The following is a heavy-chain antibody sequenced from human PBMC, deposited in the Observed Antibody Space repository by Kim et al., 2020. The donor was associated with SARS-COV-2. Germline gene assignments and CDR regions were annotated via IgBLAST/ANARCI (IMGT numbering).Heavy chain of an antibody. J-gene: IGHJ2*01. V-gene: IGHV1-18*01. CDR1: GYTFTSYG. Sequence: ASVKVSCKASGYTFTSYGISWVRQAPGQGLEWMGWISAYNGNTNYAQKLQGRVTMTTDTSTSTAYMELRSLRSDDTAVYYCARDDGDIPDSYFDLWGRGTLVTVSS. D-gene: IGHD4-17*01. CDR2: ISAYNGNT. CDR3: ARDDGDIPDSYFDL.